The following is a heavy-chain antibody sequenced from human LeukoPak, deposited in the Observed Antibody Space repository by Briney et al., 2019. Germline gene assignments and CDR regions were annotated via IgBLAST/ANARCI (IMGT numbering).Heavy chain of an antibody. CDR2: IYYSGGT. V-gene: IGHV4-39*01. J-gene: IGHJ4*02. Sequence: SETLSLICTVSGGSISSSSYYWGGLRQPPGKGVEWIGRIYYSGGTYYNPSLKSRVTISADTSKNQFSLKLSSVTAADTAVYYCARLRYYDCWSGYIYWGQGTLVTVSS. D-gene: IGHD3-3*01. CDR3: ARLRYYDCWSGYIY. CDR1: GGSISSSSYY.